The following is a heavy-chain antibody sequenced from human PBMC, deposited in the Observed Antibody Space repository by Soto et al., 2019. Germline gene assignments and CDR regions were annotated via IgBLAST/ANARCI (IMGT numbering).Heavy chain of an antibody. D-gene: IGHD6-13*01. Sequence: QVQLVQSGAEVKKPGASVKVSCKASGYTFTSYDINWVRQATGQGLEWMGWMNPNSGNTGYAQKFQGRVTMTRNTSISTAYMELSSLRSEDTAVYYCARVNSRRVPRLYNWFDPWGQGTLVTVSS. V-gene: IGHV1-8*01. J-gene: IGHJ5*02. CDR2: MNPNSGNT. CDR3: ARVNSRRVPRLYNWFDP. CDR1: GYTFTSYD.